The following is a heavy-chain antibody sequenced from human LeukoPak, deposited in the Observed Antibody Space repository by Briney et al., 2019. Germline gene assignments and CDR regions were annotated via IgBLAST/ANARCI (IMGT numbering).Heavy chain of an antibody. CDR1: GYTFTSYY. V-gene: IGHV1-46*01. CDR3: ARDPYDFWSGYYWGAFDI. D-gene: IGHD3-3*01. J-gene: IGHJ3*02. Sequence: ASVKVSCKASGYTFTSYYMHWVRQAPGQGLEWMGIINPSGGSTSYAQKFQGRVTMTRDTSTSTVYMEQSSLRSEDTAVYYCARDPYDFWSGYYWGAFDIWGQGTMVTVSS. CDR2: INPSGGST.